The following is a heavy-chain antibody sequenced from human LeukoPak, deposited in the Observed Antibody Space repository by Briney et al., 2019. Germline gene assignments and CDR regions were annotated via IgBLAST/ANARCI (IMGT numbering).Heavy chain of an antibody. CDR1: VGTFSSYA. V-gene: IGHV1-69*05. CDR2: IIPIFGTA. D-gene: IGHD4-11*01. J-gene: IGHJ4*02. CDR3: ARDPLSTVTRPFDY. Sequence: SVKVSCKSSVGTFSSYAIRWVRQAPGQGLEWMGRIIPIFGTANYAQKFQGRVTITTDESTRTAYMELSSLRSEDTAVYYCARDPLSTVTRPFDYWGQGTLVTVSS.